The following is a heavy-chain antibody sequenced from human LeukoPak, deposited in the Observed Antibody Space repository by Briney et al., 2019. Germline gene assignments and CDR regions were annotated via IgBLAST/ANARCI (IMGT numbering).Heavy chain of an antibody. CDR2: IYYSGST. V-gene: IGHV4-39*07. CDR1: GGSTSSSSYY. Sequence: SETLSLTCTVSGGSTSSSSYYWGWIRQPPGKGLEWIGSIYYSGSTYYNPSLKSRVTISVDTSKNQFSLKLSSVTAADTAVYYCARKSIAVAGTAEDYFDYWGQGTLVTVSS. CDR3: ARKSIAVAGTAEDYFDY. D-gene: IGHD6-19*01. J-gene: IGHJ4*02.